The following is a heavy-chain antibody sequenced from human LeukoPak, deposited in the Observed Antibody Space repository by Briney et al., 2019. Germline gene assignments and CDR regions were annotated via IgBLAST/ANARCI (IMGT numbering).Heavy chain of an antibody. J-gene: IGHJ6*04. CDR3: ARDPGSYYGSGSRPYYYYGMDV. CDR1: GGSISSGDYY. D-gene: IGHD3-10*01. V-gene: IGHV4-30-4*01. CDR2: IYYSGST. Sequence: SETLSLTCTVSGGSISSGDYYWSWIRQPPGKGLEWIGYIYYSGSTYYNPSLKSRVTISVDTSKNQFSLKLSSVTAADTAVYYCARDPGSYYGSGSRPYYYYGMDVWGKGTTVTVSS.